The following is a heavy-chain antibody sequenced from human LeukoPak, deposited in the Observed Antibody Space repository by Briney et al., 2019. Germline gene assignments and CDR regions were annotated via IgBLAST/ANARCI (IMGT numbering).Heavy chain of an antibody. CDR3: ARGRQLLYAWFDP. V-gene: IGHV4-59*12. D-gene: IGHD2-2*02. J-gene: IGHJ5*02. CDR2: IYYSGST. CDR1: GGSISSYY. Sequence: SETLSLTCTVSGGSISSYYWNWIRQPPGKGLEWIGYIYYSGSTNYNPSLKSRVTISVDTSKNQFSLKLSSVTAADTAVYYCARGRQLLYAWFDPWGQGTLVTVSS.